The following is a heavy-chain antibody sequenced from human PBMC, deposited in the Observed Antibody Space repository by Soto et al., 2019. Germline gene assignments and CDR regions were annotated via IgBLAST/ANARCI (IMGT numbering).Heavy chain of an antibody. D-gene: IGHD3-10*01. J-gene: IGHJ6*02. CDR3: ERVLLWFGEGVNGQLSAGYGMDV. CDR2: IYYSGST. CDR1: GGSISSGGYY. V-gene: IGHV4-31*03. Sequence: PSETLSLTCTVSGGSISSGGYYWSWIRQHAGKGLEWIGYIYYSGSTYYNPSLKSRATISVDTSKNQFSLKLSSVTAADTAVYYRERVLLWFGEGVNGQLSAGYGMDVWGQGTTVTVSS.